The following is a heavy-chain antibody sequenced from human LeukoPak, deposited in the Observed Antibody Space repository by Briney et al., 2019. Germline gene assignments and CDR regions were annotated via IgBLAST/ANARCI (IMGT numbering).Heavy chain of an antibody. CDR2: ISSSGSTI. D-gene: IGHD2-2*02. CDR3: ARERLPKAIPPSYGMDV. Sequence: PGGSLRLSCAASGFTFSSYEMNWVRQAPGKGLEWVSYISSSGSTIYYADSVKGRFTISRDNAKNPLYLQMNCLRAEDTAVYYCARERLPKAIPPSYGMDVWGKGTTVTVSS. CDR1: GFTFSSYE. J-gene: IGHJ6*04. V-gene: IGHV3-48*03.